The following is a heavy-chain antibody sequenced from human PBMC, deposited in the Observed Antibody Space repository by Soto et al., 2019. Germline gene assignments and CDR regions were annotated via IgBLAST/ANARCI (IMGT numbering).Heavy chain of an antibody. CDR1: GFTFNNYA. Sequence: GGSLRLSCAASGFTFNNYAMNWVRQAPGKGLEWVSTISVSGDSTSYADSVKGRFTISRDNSKNTLYLQMNSLRAEDTAVYYCAKANLYCSGGSCYTFDYWGQGTLVTVSS. J-gene: IGHJ4*02. D-gene: IGHD2-15*01. V-gene: IGHV3-23*01. CDR2: ISVSGDST. CDR3: AKANLYCSGGSCYTFDY.